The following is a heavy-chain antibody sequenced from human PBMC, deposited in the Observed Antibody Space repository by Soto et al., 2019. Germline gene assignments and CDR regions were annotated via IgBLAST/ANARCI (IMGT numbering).Heavy chain of an antibody. Sequence: PSETLSLTCAVYGWSFSGYYWSWIRQPPGKGLEWIGEINHSGSTNYNPSLKSRVTISVDPSKNQFSLNLSSVTAADTAVYYCARGGITRTFQYWGQGTLVTVSS. D-gene: IGHD3-16*01. V-gene: IGHV4-34*01. CDR3: ARGGITRTFQY. CDR1: GWSFSGYY. J-gene: IGHJ1*01. CDR2: INHSGST.